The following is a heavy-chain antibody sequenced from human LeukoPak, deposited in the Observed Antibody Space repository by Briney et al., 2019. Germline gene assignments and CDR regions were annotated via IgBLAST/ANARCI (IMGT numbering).Heavy chain of an antibody. CDR1: GGSISSGGYY. D-gene: IGHD2-21*02. Sequence: SVTLSLTCTVSGGSISSGGYYWSWIRQHPGKGLEWIGYIYYSGSTYYNPSLKSRVTISVDTSRNQFSLKLTSVTAADTAVYYCAREVVVTASLDYWGQGTLVTVSS. V-gene: IGHV4-31*03. CDR2: IYYSGST. CDR3: AREVVVTASLDY. J-gene: IGHJ4*02.